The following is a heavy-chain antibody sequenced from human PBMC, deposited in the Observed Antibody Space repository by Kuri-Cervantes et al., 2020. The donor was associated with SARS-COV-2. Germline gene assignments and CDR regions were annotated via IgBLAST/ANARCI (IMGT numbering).Heavy chain of an antibody. CDR1: GFTFSSHS. V-gene: IGHV3-21*01. D-gene: IGHD2-15*01. CDR3: ARAGGSGGTSNYYYMDV. CDR2: TSSGSTYI. Sequence: GESLKISCAASGFTFSSHSMNWVRQAPGKGLEWVSCTSSGSTYIYYVDSVKGRFTISRDNAKNSLYLQMHSLRAEDTAVYYCARAGGSGGTSNYYYMDVWGKGTTVTVSS. J-gene: IGHJ6*03.